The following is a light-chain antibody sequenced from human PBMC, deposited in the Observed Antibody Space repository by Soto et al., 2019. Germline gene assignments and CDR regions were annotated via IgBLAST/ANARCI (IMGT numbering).Light chain of an antibody. V-gene: IGKV3-11*01. J-gene: IGKJ1*01. CDR3: QQRAGWPRT. Sequence: EIVVTQSPATLSLSPGERATLSCRASQSVSNYLTWYQQKPGQAPRLLVYDTFNRANGIPARFSGSGSDTDFTLTISSLEPEDFAVYYCQQRAGWPRTFGQGTKVEIK. CDR1: QSVSNY. CDR2: DTF.